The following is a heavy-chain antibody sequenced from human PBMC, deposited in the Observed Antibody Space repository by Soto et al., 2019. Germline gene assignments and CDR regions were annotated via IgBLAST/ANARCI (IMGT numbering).Heavy chain of an antibody. V-gene: IGHV4-30-4*01. J-gene: IGHJ3*02. D-gene: IGHD3-10*01. CDR1: GGSISSGDYY. CDR3: ARDGYGSGSYFFEIKTKGVGAFDI. Sequence: SETLSLTCTVSGGSISSGDYYWSWIRQPPGKGLEWIGYIYYSGSTYYNPSLKSRVTISVDTSKNQFSLKLSPVTAADTAVYYCARDGYGSGSYFFEIKTKGVGAFDIWGQGTMVTVSS. CDR2: IYYSGST.